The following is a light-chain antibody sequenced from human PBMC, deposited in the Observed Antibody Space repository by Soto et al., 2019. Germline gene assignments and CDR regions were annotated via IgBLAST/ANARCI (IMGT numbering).Light chain of an antibody. CDR3: HQYHSSPT. CDR1: LPVRDNF. CDR2: DVS. Sequence: NVLTQSPGTLSLSPGQTATLACRASLPVRDNFLACYQQKPGQTPRVLIFDVSTRATGVPDRFSGSGSATDFTLTISRLEPGDSAVYFCHQYHSSPTFAQGTRVDIK. V-gene: IGKV3-20*01. J-gene: IGKJ1*01.